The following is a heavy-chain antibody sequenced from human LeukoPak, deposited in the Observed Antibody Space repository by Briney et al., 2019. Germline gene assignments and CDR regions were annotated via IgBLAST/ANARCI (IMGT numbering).Heavy chain of an antibody. CDR3: AKEFGELSANVYYYYGMDV. J-gene: IGHJ6*04. CDR1: GFTFSSYG. D-gene: IGHD3-10*01. CDR2: ISYDGSNK. V-gene: IGHV3-30*18. Sequence: GGSLRLSCAASGFTFSSYGMHWVRQAPGKGLEWVAVISYDGSNKYYADSVKGRFTISRDNSKNTLYLQMNSLRAEDTAVYYCAKEFGELSANVYYYYGMDVWGKGTTVTVSS.